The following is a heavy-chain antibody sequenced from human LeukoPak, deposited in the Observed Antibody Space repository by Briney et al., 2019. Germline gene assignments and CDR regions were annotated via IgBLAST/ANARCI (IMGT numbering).Heavy chain of an antibody. CDR1: GFTVITND. Sequence: GGSLRLSCAASGFTVITNDMTWVRQAPGKGLEWVSVLYSDGDTKYADSVQGRFTISRDNSKNTLYLEMNSLSPDDTAVYYCARGVEPLAANTLAYWGQGTLVTVSS. V-gene: IGHV3-53*01. CDR3: ARGVEPLAANTLAY. CDR2: LYSDGDT. J-gene: IGHJ4*02. D-gene: IGHD1-14*01.